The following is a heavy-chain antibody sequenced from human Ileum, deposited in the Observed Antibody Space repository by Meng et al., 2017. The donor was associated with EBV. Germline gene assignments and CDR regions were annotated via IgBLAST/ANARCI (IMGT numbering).Heavy chain of an antibody. V-gene: IGHV4-61*01. D-gene: IGHD2-15*01. CDR2: IYYLGNT. J-gene: IGHJ4*02. Sequence: QRQGWVLGLVNPSETPAPTSTVAGGFVGTASSLCTGIRQPPGKRLEWIGNIYYLGNTNYNPSLKSRLTISVDTSKNQFYLRLSPVTAADTAMYYCARDSNPGYCSGGGCFDLGQGTLVTVSS. CDR1: GGFVGTASSL. CDR3: ARDSNPGYCSGGGCFD.